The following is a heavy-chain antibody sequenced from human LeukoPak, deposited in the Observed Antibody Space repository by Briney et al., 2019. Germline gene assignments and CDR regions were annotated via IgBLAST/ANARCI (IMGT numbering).Heavy chain of an antibody. CDR2: ISGSGGST. CDR3: AEAPIYYYYYMDV. V-gene: IGHV3-23*01. J-gene: IGHJ6*03. CDR1: GFTFSSYG. Sequence: PGGSLRLSCAASGFTFSSYGMSWVRQAPGKGLEWVSAISGSGGSTYYADSVKGRFTISRDNSKNTLYLQMNSLRAEDTAVYYCAEAPIYYYYYMDVWGKGTTVTISS.